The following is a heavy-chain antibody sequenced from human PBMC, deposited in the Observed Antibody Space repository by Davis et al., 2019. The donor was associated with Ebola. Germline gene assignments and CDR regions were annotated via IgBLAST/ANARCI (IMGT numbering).Heavy chain of an antibody. CDR1: GDSVSSGG. D-gene: IGHD3-10*01. CDR2: TYYSSKWYN. CDR3: ARGWFRGSMDV. V-gene: IGHV6-1*01. J-gene: IGHJ6*04. Sequence: TLSLTCAISGDSVSSGGWNWIRQSPSRGLEWLGRTYYSSKWYNDYAVSVKSRITINPDTSKTQFSLQLSSVTPEDTGLYYCARGWFRGSMDVWGEGTTVTVSS.